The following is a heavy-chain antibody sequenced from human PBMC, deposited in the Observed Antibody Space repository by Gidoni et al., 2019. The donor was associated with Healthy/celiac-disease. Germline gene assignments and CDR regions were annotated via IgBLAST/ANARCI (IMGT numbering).Heavy chain of an antibody. J-gene: IGHJ6*04. CDR3: AGSFLEWLSRDV. CDR1: GFTLIDYY. CDR2: ISSSSSYT. Sequence: QVQLVEGGGGLVKPGGSIELAGEAAGFTLIDYYMSWIRQAPGNGLEWVSYISSSSSYTIYADSVKGRFTISRDNAKNSLYLQMNSLRAEDTAVYYCAGSFLEWLSRDVWGKGTTVTVSS. D-gene: IGHD3-3*02. V-gene: IGHV3-11*05.